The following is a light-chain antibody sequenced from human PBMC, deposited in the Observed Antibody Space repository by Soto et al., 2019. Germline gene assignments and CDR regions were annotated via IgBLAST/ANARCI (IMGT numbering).Light chain of an antibody. V-gene: IGKV3-20*01. CDR2: ATS. Sequence: EIVLTQSPGTLSLSPGDRATLSCRASQSVYGNYLYWYQQKPGHAPRRLIYATSIRAAGIPGRFSGSCAGTDFPLTSTRLEPEDFAVYFCQKSGSLPWTFGEGTRVDIK. CDR1: QSVYGNY. J-gene: IGKJ1*01. CDR3: QKSGSLPWT.